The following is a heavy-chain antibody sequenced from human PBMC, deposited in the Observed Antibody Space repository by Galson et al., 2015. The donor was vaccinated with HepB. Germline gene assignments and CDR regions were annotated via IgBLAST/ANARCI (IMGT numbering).Heavy chain of an antibody. CDR1: GFTFTRYA. D-gene: IGHD3-16*01. V-gene: IGHV3-23*01. CDR2: ISGDGGVT. Sequence: SLRLSCAASGFTFTRYAITWVRQAPGKGLEYISSISGDGGVTCYADSVKGRFTISRDNSKNTVSLQVNSLRAEDTAVYFCAKVAILGATPHYFDYWGQGILVTVSS. J-gene: IGHJ4*02. CDR3: AKVAILGATPHYFDY.